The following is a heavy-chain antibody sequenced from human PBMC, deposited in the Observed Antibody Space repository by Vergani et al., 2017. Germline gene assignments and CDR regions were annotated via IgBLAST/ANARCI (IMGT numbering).Heavy chain of an antibody. CDR1: GFSFRGHG. D-gene: IGHD4-11*01. J-gene: IGHJ4*02. Sequence: QVHLVESGGGVVQPGRSLTLSCVASGFSFRGHGMHWVRQAPGKGLEWVAMISYDGDRSDYGDFAKGRFTISRDSSKTVYLQMNSLRVEFTAMYFCAKDLSYSTAWTHFDSLGQGTLVTVS. CDR2: ISYDGDRS. V-gene: IGHV3-30*18. CDR3: AKDLSYSTAWTHFDS.